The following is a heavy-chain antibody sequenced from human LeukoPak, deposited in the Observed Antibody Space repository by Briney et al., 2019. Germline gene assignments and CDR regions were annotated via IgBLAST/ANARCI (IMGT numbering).Heavy chain of an antibody. Sequence: ASVKVSGKASGYTVTSYYMHWGRQAPGQGLKWMGIINPSGGSTSYAQKFQGRGTMTRDTFTSTVYMELSSLRSGDTAVYYCARDGSGYFDYWGQGTLVTVSS. CDR2: INPSGGST. CDR3: ARDGSGYFDY. D-gene: IGHD3-10*01. V-gene: IGHV1-46*01. J-gene: IGHJ4*02. CDR1: GYTVTSYY.